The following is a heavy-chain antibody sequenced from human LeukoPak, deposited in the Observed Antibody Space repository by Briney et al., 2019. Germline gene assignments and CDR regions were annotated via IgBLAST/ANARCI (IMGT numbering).Heavy chain of an antibody. D-gene: IGHD4-17*01. Sequence: SVKVSCKASGGTFSSYAISWVRQAPGQGLEWMGGIIPIFGTANYAQKFQGRVTITADKSTSTAYMELSSLRSEDTAVYYCARQTTYYGDYGENYFDYWGQGTLVTVSS. CDR3: ARQTTYYGDYGENYFDY. CDR2: IIPIFGTA. J-gene: IGHJ4*02. V-gene: IGHV1-69*06. CDR1: GGTFSSYA.